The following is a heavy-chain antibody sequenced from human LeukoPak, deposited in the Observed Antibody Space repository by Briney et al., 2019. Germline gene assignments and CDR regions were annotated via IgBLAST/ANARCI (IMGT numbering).Heavy chain of an antibody. V-gene: IGHV3-74*01. Sequence: GGSLRLSCAASGFTFSSYWMHWVRQAPGKGLVWVSRINSDGSSTSYADSVKGRFTISRDNAKNTLYLQMNSLRAEDTAVYYCGSSGYYEYYFDYWGQGTLVTVSS. CDR3: GSSGYYEYYFDY. CDR2: INSDGSST. D-gene: IGHD3-22*01. J-gene: IGHJ4*02. CDR1: GFTFSSYW.